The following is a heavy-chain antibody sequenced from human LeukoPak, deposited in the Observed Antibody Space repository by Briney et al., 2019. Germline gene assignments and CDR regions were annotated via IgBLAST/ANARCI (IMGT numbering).Heavy chain of an antibody. CDR2: ISGSGGST. D-gene: IGHD1-1*01. Sequence: GGSLRLSCAASGFTFSSYAMSWVRQAPGKGLEWVSAISGSGGSTYYADSVKGRFTISRDNSKNTLYLQMNSLRAEDTAVYYCAKELTLPQPQHGTTGTTWLYYYYGMDVWGQGTTVTVSS. CDR1: GFTFSSYA. J-gene: IGHJ6*02. V-gene: IGHV3-23*01. CDR3: AKELTLPQPQHGTTGTTWLYYYYGMDV.